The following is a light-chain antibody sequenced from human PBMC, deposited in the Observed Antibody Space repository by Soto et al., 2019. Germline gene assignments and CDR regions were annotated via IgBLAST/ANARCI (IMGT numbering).Light chain of an antibody. CDR2: RND. V-gene: IGLV1-47*01. Sequence: QSVLPQPPSASGTPGQRVTISCSTTNSRSGSNYVYWYQQLPGAAPKLLIYRNDQRPSGVPDRFSASKSGTSASLAISGLGSVDVADYVCGQSEGSVRFSFFGSWTKVTV. CDR1: NSRSGSNY. J-gene: IGLJ1*01. CDR3: GQSEGSVRFSF.